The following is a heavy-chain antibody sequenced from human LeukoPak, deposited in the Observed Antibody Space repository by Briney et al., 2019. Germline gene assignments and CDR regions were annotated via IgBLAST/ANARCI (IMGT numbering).Heavy chain of an antibody. CDR1: GGSISSHY. CDR3: ARALWGYAPDDYSSFDY. V-gene: IGHV4-59*08. D-gene: IGHD4-11*01. Sequence: SETLSLTCTVSGGSISSHYWSWIRPPPGKGLEWIGYIYYSGSTNYNPSLKSRVTISVDSSKNQFSLKLSSVTAADTAVYYCARALWGYAPDDYSSFDYWGQGTLVTVSS. J-gene: IGHJ4*02. CDR2: IYYSGST.